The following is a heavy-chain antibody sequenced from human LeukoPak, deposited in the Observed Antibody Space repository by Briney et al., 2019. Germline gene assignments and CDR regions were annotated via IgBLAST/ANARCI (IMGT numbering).Heavy chain of an antibody. CDR2: ISGSGGST. J-gene: IGHJ4*02. V-gene: IGHV3-23*01. Sequence: GGSLRLSCAASGFTFSSYAMSWVRQAPGKGLEWVSAISGSGGSTYYADSVKGRFTISRDNAKNTLYLQMNSLRGEDTADCARDGQGLHYWGQGALVTVSS. D-gene: IGHD5-24*01. CDR3: DGQGLHY. CDR1: GFTFSSYA.